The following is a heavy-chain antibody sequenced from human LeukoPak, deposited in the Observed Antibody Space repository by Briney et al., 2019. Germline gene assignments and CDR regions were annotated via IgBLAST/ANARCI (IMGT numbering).Heavy chain of an antibody. CDR3: ARVGLGVGSGKKAGGFDP. CDR1: GFTFSSYA. CDR2: IKEDGSEK. J-gene: IGHJ5*02. D-gene: IGHD3-10*01. Sequence: GGSLRFSCAASGFTFSSYAMIWVRQAPGKGLEWVANIKEDGSEKYYVDSVKGRFTISRDNAKNSLYLQMNSLRAEDTAVYYCARVGLGVGSGKKAGGFDPWGQGTLVTVSS. V-gene: IGHV3-7*01.